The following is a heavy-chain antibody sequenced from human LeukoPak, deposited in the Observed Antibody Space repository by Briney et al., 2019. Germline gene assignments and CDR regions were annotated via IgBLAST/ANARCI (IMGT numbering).Heavy chain of an antibody. CDR2: IYYSGST. CDR1: GGSISSSNW. Sequence: PSETLSLTCAVSGGSISSSNWWSWVRQPPGKGLEWIGEIYYSGSTNYNPSLKSRVTISVDKSKNQFSLKLSSVTAADTAVYYCAREIRQEVYSSSWYVDPWGQGTLVTVSS. D-gene: IGHD6-13*01. CDR3: AREIRQEVYSSSWYVDP. J-gene: IGHJ5*02. V-gene: IGHV4-4*02.